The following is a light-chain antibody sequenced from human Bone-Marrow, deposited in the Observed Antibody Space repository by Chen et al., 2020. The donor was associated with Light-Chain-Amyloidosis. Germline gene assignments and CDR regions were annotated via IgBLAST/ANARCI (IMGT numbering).Light chain of an antibody. CDR3: TSYAGRSTYV. CDR2: EVS. Sequence: QSALTQPASVSGSPGQSITISCTGTSSDVGSNNLVSCYQQHPGKAPKLIIYEVSQRPSGVSNRCSGSKSGNTASLAISGLQAYDEADYFCTSYAGRSTYVVGPGTKVSVL. J-gene: IGLJ1*01. CDR1: SSDVGSNNL. V-gene: IGLV2-23*02.